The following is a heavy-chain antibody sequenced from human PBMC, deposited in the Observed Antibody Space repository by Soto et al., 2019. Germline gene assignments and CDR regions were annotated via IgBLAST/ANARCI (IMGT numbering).Heavy chain of an antibody. D-gene: IGHD6-6*01. Sequence: GGSLRLSCAASGFTFSSYSMNWVRQAPGKGLEWVSSISSSSSYIYYADSVKGRFTISRDNAKNSLYLQMNSLRAEDTAVYYCARPYSSSLNYYYYMDVWGKGTTVTVSS. J-gene: IGHJ6*03. CDR3: ARPYSSSLNYYYYMDV. CDR1: GFTFSSYS. CDR2: ISSSSSYI. V-gene: IGHV3-21*01.